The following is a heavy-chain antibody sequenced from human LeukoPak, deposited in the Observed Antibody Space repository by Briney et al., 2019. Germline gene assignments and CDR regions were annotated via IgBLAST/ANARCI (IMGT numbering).Heavy chain of an antibody. J-gene: IGHJ4*02. CDR2: IWYDGSNK. V-gene: IGHV3-33*01. CDR1: GFTFSSYG. CDR3: ARDSGDGYNPYFDY. D-gene: IGHD5-24*01. Sequence: GESLRLSCAASGFTFSSYGMRWVRQAPGKGLEWVAVIWYDGSNKYYADSVKGRFTISRDNSKNTLYLQMNSLRAEDTAVYYCARDSGDGYNPYFDYWGQGTLVTVSS.